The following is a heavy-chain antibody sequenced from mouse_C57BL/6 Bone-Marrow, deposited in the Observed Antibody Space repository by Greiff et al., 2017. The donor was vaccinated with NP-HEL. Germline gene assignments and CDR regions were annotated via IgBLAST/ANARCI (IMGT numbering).Heavy chain of an antibody. J-gene: IGHJ3*01. CDR3: ARDYYYGSSYVGFAY. CDR2: IYPRDGST. V-gene: IGHV1-85*01. CDR1: GYTFTSYD. Sequence: QVQLQQSGPELVKPGASVKLSCKASGYTFTSYDINWVKQRPGQGLEWIGWIYPRDGSTKYNEKFKGKATLTVDTSSSTAYMELHSLTSDDSAVYFCARDYYYGSSYVGFAYWGQGTLVTVSA. D-gene: IGHD1-1*01.